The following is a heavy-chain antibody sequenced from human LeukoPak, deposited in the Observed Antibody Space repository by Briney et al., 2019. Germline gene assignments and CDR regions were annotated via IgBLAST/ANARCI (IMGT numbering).Heavy chain of an antibody. CDR2: INPNSGGT. Sequence: GASVKVSCKASGYTFTGYYMHWVRQAPGQGLEWMGWINPNSGGTNYAQKFQGRVTMTRDTSISTAYMELSRLRSDDTALYYCVKDSSNGFTYSWALDYWGQGTLVTVSS. CDR3: VKDSSNGFTYSWALDY. CDR1: GYTFTGYY. V-gene: IGHV1-2*02. J-gene: IGHJ4*02. D-gene: IGHD5-18*01.